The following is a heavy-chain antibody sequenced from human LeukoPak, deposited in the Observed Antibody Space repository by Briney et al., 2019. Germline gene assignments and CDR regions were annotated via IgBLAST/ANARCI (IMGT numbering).Heavy chain of an antibody. CDR1: GYTFTGYY. CDR2: INPSGGST. D-gene: IGHD3-22*01. J-gene: IGHJ4*02. CDR3: ARGKRGYYDSSGYYHDY. Sequence: ASVKVSCKASGYTFTGYYMHWVRQAPGQGLEWMGIINPSGGSTSYAQKFQGRVTMTRDTSTSTVYMELSSLRSEDTAVYYCARGKRGYYDSSGYYHDYWGQGTLVTVSS. V-gene: IGHV1-46*01.